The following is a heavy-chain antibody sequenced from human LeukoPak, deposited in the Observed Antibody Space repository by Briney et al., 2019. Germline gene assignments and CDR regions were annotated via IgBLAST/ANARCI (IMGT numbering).Heavy chain of an antibody. CDR2: INHGGST. J-gene: IGHJ4*02. V-gene: IGHV4-34*01. CDR3: AREGVYYDILAAYYRPYYFDF. D-gene: IGHD3-9*01. CDR1: GGSFSGYY. Sequence: SETLSLTCAVYGGSFSGYYWSWLRQPPGKGLEWVGDINHGGSTNYNPTLKSRLTISVDTSKNQFSLKRSSVTAADTAVYYCAREGVYYDILAAYYRPYYFDFWGQGTLVTVYS.